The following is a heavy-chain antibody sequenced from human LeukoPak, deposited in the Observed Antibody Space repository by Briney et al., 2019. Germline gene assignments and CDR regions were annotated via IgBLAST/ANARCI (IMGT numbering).Heavy chain of an antibody. CDR1: GGSISSYY. D-gene: IGHD3-3*01. J-gene: IGHJ4*02. CDR3: ARDGNSDFWSGYPYYFDY. Sequence: SETLSLTCTVFGGSISSYYWSWIRQPAGKGLEWIGRIYTSGSTNYNPSLKSRVTMSVDTSKNQFSLKLSSVTAADTAVYYCARDGNSDFWSGYPYYFDYWGQGTLVTVSS. V-gene: IGHV4-4*07. CDR2: IYTSGST.